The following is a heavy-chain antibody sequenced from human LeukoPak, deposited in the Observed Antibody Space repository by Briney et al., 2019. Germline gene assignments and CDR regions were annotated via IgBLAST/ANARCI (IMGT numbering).Heavy chain of an antibody. V-gene: IGHV3-30*02. J-gene: IGHJ4*02. CDR3: AKDPYSSGTLDY. D-gene: IGHD6-19*01. CDR2: IRYDGTNK. CDR1: GFTFRSYG. Sequence: GGSLRLSCAASGFTFRSYGMHWVRQAPGKGLEWVAIIRYDGTNKYYADSVKGRFTISRDNSKNTLYLQMNSLRAEDTAVYYCAKDPYSSGTLDYWGQGTLVTVSS.